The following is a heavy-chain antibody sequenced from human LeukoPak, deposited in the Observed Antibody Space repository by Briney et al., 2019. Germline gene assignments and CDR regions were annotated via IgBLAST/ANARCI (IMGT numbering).Heavy chain of an antibody. CDR3: ARVAAEVVGLPGAIGFGWLRRDYYYMDV. J-gene: IGHJ6*03. V-gene: IGHV1-46*01. D-gene: IGHD2-2*02. CDR1: RYTFTSYY. Sequence: ASVEVSCKASRYTFTSYYMHWVRQAPGEGLEWMGIINPSGGSTTYAQKFQGRVTMTRDMSTSTVYMDLSSLRSEDTAVYYCARVAAEVVGLPGAIGFGWLRRDYYYMDVWGKGTTVTVSS. CDR2: INPSGGST.